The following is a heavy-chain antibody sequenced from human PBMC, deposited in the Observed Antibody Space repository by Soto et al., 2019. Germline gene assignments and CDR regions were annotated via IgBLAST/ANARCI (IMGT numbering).Heavy chain of an antibody. J-gene: IGHJ4*02. V-gene: IGHV3-74*01. CDR2: INSDGSST. CDR1: GFTFSSDW. D-gene: IGHD6-19*01. CDR3: ARRGAVAGLHY. Sequence: EVQLVESGGGLVQPGGSLRVSCAASGFTFSSDWMHWVRQAPGKGLVWVSRINSDGSSTSYADSVKGRFTISRDNAKNTLYLQMNSLRADDTAIYYCARRGAVAGLHYWGQGTLVTVSS.